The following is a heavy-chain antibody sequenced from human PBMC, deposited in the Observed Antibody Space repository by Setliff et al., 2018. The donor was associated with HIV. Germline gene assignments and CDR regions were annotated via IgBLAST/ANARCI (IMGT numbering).Heavy chain of an antibody. Sequence: QPGGSLRLSCAASVFTFNNYGMNWVRQAPGKGLEWMAFIRYDGSQKYYVESVKGRFTVSRDNSNNTVYLQMNSLRAEDTAMYYCAKTQTVITVYGPFDSWGQGTPVTVSS. CDR1: VFTFNNYG. CDR2: IRYDGSQK. CDR3: AKTQTVITVYGPFDS. V-gene: IGHV3-30*02. J-gene: IGHJ4*02. D-gene: IGHD4-4*01.